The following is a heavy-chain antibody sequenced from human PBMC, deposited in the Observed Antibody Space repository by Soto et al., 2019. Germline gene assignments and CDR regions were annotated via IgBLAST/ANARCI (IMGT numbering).Heavy chain of an antibody. CDR2: MFYVGAT. Sequence: PSETLSLTCSVSGGSISSGDYYWSWIRQPPGKGLEWIGYMFYVGATYYNPSLKSRVTISVDTSKNQFSLKLSSVTAADTAVYYCARGARYCSGGSCYDDAFDIWGQGTMVTVSS. V-gene: IGHV4-30-4*01. CDR3: ARGARYCSGGSCYDDAFDI. CDR1: GGSISSGDYY. D-gene: IGHD2-15*01. J-gene: IGHJ3*02.